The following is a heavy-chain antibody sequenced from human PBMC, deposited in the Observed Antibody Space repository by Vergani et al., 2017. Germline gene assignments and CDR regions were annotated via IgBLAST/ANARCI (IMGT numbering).Heavy chain of an antibody. D-gene: IGHD1-1*01. CDR1: GFRFREHG. V-gene: IGHV3-21*01. J-gene: IGHJ4*02. CDR3: ARDGPGSGTTPFDY. Sequence: EVQLLESGGGSVQPGESLRLSCVASGFRFREHGMNWVRQAPGKGLEWVSSISSSSSYIYYADSVKGRFTISRDNAKNSLYLQMNSLRAEDTAVYYCARDGPGSGTTPFDYWGQGTLVTVSS. CDR2: ISSSSSYI.